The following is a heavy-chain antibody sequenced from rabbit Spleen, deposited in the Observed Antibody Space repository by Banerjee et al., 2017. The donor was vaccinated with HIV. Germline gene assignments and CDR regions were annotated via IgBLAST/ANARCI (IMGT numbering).Heavy chain of an antibody. J-gene: IGHJ4*01. CDR1: GFDFSRFG. D-gene: IGHD8-1*01. CDR2: IDPIFGGT. CDR3: ARDGAGGSYFAL. Sequence: QEQLVESGGGLVQPGGSLTLSCKASGFDFSRFGMSWVRQAPGKGLEWIGYIDPIFGGTYYASWVNGRFTISSHNAQNTLYLQLNSLTAADTGTYFCARDGAGGSYFALWGQGTLVTVS. V-gene: IGHV1S47*01.